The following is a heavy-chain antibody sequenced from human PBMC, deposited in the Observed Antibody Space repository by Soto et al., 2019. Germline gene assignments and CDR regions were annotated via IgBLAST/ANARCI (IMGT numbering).Heavy chain of an antibody. CDR1: GYTFTSYY. Sequence: ASVKVSCKASGYTFTSYYMHWVRQAPGQGLEWMGIINPSGGSTSYAQKFQGRVTMTRGTSTSTVYMELSSLRSEDTAVYYCARDDGPVEMATILVYWGQGTLVTVSS. D-gene: IGHD5-12*01. J-gene: IGHJ4*02. V-gene: IGHV1-46*01. CDR2: INPSGGST. CDR3: ARDDGPVEMATILVY.